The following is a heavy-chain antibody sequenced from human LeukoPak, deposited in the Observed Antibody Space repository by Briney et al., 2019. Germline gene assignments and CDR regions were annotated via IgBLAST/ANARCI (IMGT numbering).Heavy chain of an antibody. V-gene: IGHV3-23*01. CDR2: ISDSGDTT. J-gene: IGHJ6*03. Sequence: GGSLRLSCAASGFTFSSYALTWVRQAPGKGLEWVSTISDSGDTTYYADSVKGRFTISRDNSKNTLYLQMNSLRAEDTAVYYCARCGTNPNYDILTGYQNYYYYMDVWGKGTTVTISS. D-gene: IGHD3-9*01. CDR1: GFTFSSYA. CDR3: ARCGTNPNYDILTGYQNYYYYMDV.